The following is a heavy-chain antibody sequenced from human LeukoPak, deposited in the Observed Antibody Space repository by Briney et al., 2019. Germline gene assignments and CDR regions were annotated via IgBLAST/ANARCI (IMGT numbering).Heavy chain of an antibody. D-gene: IGHD2-2*01. CDR3: ARDLVVVPAASEYYYYGMDV. CDR2: IYTNGST. Sequence: SETLSLTCTVSGGSISSYYWSWIRQPAGKGLEWIGRIYTNGSTNYNPSLKSRVTMSVDTSKNQFSLKLSSVTAADTAVYYCARDLVVVPAASEYYYYGMDVWGQGTTVTVSS. J-gene: IGHJ6*02. V-gene: IGHV4-4*07. CDR1: GGSISSYY.